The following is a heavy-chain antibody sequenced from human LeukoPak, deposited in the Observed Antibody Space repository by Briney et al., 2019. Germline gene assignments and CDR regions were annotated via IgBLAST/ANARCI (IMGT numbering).Heavy chain of an antibody. J-gene: IGHJ4*02. Sequence: GGSLRLSCAASGFTFSSYAMHWVRQAPGKGLEWVAVISYDGSNKYYADSVKGRFTISRDNSKNTLYLQMNSLRAEDTAVYYCARDRIRNPQWPGTIDYWGQGTLVTVSS. CDR2: ISYDGSNK. D-gene: IGHD1-7*01. CDR1: GFTFSSYA. CDR3: ARDRIRNPQWPGTIDY. V-gene: IGHV3-30*04.